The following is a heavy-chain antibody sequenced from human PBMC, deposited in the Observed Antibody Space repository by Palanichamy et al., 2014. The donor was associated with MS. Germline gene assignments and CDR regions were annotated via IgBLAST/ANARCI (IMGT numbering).Heavy chain of an antibody. CDR2: IYWDDDK. J-gene: IGHJ4*02. Sequence: QITLKESGPTLVKPTQTLTLTCTFSGFSLSTSGVGVGWIRQPPGKALEWLALIYWDDDKRYSPSLRSRLTITKDTSKNQVVLTMTNMDPEDTATYYCARYDVGPCNFDCWGQGTLVTVSS. D-gene: IGHD5-12*01. CDR3: ARYDVGPCNFDC. CDR1: GFSLSTSGVG. V-gene: IGHV2-5*02.